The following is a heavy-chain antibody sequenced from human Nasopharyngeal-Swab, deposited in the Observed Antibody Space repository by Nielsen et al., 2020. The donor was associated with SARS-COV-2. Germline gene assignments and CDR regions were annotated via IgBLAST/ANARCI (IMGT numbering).Heavy chain of an antibody. Sequence: SETLSLTCTVSGGSISSYYWSWIRQPAGKGLEWIGRIYTSGSTNYNPSPKSRVTMSVDTSKNQFSLKLSSVTAADTAVYYCARGSRFTIFGVVPDYYYGMDVWGQGTTVTVS. D-gene: IGHD3-3*01. CDR1: GGSISSYY. CDR2: IYTSGST. V-gene: IGHV4-4*07. CDR3: ARGSRFTIFGVVPDYYYGMDV. J-gene: IGHJ6*02.